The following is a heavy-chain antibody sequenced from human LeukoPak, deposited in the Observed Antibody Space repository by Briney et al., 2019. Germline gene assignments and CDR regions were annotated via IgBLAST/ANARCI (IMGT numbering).Heavy chain of an antibody. D-gene: IGHD6-13*01. CDR1: GYTFTGYY. V-gene: IGHV1-2*02. CDR2: INPNSGGT. J-gene: IGHJ6*03. Sequence: ASVKVSCKASGYTFTGYYMHWVRQAPGQGLEWMGWINPNSGGTNYAQKFQGRVTMTRDTSISTAYMELSRLRSDDTAVYYCARGAAEGAYYYMDVWGKGTTVTVSS. CDR3: ARGAAEGAYYYMDV.